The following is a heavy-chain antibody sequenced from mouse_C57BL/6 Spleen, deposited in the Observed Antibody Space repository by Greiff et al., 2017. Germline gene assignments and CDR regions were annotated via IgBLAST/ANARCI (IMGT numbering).Heavy chain of an antibody. D-gene: IGHD4-1*01. CDR3: ARDSTGGFAY. Sequence: EVQRVESGPGLVKPSQSLSLTCSVTGYSITSGYYWNWIRQFPGNKLEWMGYISYDGSNNYNPSLKNRISITRDTSKNQFFLKLNSVTTEDTATYYCARDSTGGFAYWGQGTLVTVSA. CDR2: ISYDGSN. J-gene: IGHJ3*01. CDR1: GYSITSGYY. V-gene: IGHV3-6*01.